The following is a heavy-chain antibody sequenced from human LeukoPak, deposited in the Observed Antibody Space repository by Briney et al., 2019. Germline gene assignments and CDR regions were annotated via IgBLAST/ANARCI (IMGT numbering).Heavy chain of an antibody. CDR3: AKGSSYYDTGFVAFDI. V-gene: IGHV3-30*02. D-gene: IGHD3-22*01. CDR1: GFTFSSYG. CDR2: IRYDGSNK. J-gene: IGHJ3*02. Sequence: GGSLRLSCAASGFTFSSYGMHWVRQAPGKGLEWVAFIRYDGSNKYYADSVKGRFTISRDNSKNTLYLQMNSLRAEDTAVYYCAKGSSYYDTGFVAFDIWGQGTMVTVSS.